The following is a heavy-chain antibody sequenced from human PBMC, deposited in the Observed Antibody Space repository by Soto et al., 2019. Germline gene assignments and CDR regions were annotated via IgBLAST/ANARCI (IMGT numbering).Heavy chain of an antibody. V-gene: IGHV1-69*13. CDR3: ARGLPQRDIVVVPAVNNWFDP. Sequence: GASVKVSCKASGGTFSSYAISWVRQAPGQGLEWMGGIIPIFGTANCAQKFQGRVTITADESTSTAYMELSSLRSEDTAVYYCARGLPQRDIVVVPAVNNWFDPWGQGTLVTVSS. J-gene: IGHJ5*02. CDR2: IIPIFGTA. D-gene: IGHD2-2*01. CDR1: GGTFSSYA.